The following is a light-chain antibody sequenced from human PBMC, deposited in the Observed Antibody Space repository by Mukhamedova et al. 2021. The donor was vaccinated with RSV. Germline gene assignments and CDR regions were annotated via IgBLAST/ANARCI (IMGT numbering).Light chain of an antibody. CDR1: YFGTKS. CDR3: QVWDSDTDHFG. Sequence: GGDYFGTKSVNWYQQRPGQAPVLVVYGDSDRPSGIPDRFSGSTSGNTATLTISRVEAGDEADYYCQVWDSDTDHFGFGSGTRVTV. CDR2: GDS. J-gene: IGLJ1*01. V-gene: IGLV3-21*02.